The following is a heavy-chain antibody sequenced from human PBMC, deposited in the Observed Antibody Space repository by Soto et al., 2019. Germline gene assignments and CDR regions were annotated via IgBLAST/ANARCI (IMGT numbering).Heavy chain of an antibody. CDR1: GGSISSSSYY. J-gene: IGHJ6*02. CDR2: IYYSGST. Sequence: SETLSLTCTFSGGSISSSSYYWGWIRQPPGKGLEWIGSIYYSGSTYYNPSLKSRVTISVDTSKNQFSLKLSSVTAADTAVYYCARRSGWSYGMDVWGQGTTVTVSS. D-gene: IGHD6-19*01. V-gene: IGHV4-39*01. CDR3: ARRSGWSYGMDV.